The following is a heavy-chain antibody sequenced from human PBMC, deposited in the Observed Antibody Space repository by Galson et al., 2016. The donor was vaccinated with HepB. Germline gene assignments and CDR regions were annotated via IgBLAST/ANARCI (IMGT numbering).Heavy chain of an antibody. Sequence: SLRLSCAASGFTFSSYGMHWVRQAPGKGLEWVSVISYDGTKRYYADSVKGRFTISRDNSKNTLFLQMNSLRAEDTAVYYCAKDYNLYLTTVTQITDHWGQGTLVTVSS. CDR3: AKDYNLYLTTVTQITDH. V-gene: IGHV3-30*18. D-gene: IGHD4-11*01. CDR2: ISYDGTKR. J-gene: IGHJ4*02. CDR1: GFTFSSYG.